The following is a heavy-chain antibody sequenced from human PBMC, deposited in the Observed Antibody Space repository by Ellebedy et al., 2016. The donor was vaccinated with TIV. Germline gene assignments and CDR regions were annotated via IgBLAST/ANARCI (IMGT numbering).Heavy chain of an antibody. CDR1: GYTFTTYA. V-gene: IGHV1-3*01. D-gene: IGHD5-18*01. Sequence: AASVKVSCKASGYTFTTYAMHWVRQAPGHSLEWVGWLSAGNGGTKYSEKFQDRVTITRDTSATTAYMELSSLTSEDTAVYYCARERGERYSYGNLEYWGQGTLVTVSS. J-gene: IGHJ4*02. CDR3: ARERGERYSYGNLEY. CDR2: LSAGNGGT.